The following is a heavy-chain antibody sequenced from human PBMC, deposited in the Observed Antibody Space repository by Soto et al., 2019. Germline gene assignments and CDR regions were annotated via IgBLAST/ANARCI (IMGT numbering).Heavy chain of an antibody. CDR3: ARSYYYGSGSYFWFDP. J-gene: IGHJ5*02. D-gene: IGHD3-10*01. Sequence: TLSLTCAVYGGSFSGYYWSWIRQPPGKGLEWIGEINHSGSTNYNPSLKSRVTISVDTSKNQFSLKLSSVTAADTAVYYCARSYYYGSGSYFWFDPWGQGTLVTVSS. V-gene: IGHV4-34*01. CDR2: INHSGST. CDR1: GGSFSGYY.